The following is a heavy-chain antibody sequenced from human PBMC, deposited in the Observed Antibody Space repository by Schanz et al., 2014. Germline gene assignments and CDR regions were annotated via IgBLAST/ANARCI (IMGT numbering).Heavy chain of an antibody. CDR3: ASPSGYSDYGTYFDF. Sequence: EVQLVESGGGLVQPGGSLRLSCAASGFTFSDHYMDWVRQAPGKGLEWVGRVRNKNNRYTTEYAASVKGRFTISRDNSRNTLYLQMNSLRTEDTAVYYCASPSGYSDYGTYFDFWGQGTLVTVSS. V-gene: IGHV3-72*01. J-gene: IGHJ4*02. CDR1: GFTFSDHY. D-gene: IGHD5-12*01. CDR2: VRNKNNRYTT.